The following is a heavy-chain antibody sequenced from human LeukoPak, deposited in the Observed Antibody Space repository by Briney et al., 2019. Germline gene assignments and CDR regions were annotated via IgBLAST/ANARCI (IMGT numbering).Heavy chain of an antibody. CDR1: GYTFSNYA. D-gene: IGHD5-18*01. V-gene: IGHV7-4-1*02. CDR2: INTNTGNP. J-gene: IGHJ6*03. CDR3: ARAGYSYNYYYYMDV. Sequence: ASVKVSCKASGYTFSNYAMTWVRQAPGQGLEWMGWINTNTGNPTYAQGFTGRFVFSLDTSVSTAYLQISSLKAEDTAVYYCARAGYSYNYYYYMDVWGKGTTVTVSS.